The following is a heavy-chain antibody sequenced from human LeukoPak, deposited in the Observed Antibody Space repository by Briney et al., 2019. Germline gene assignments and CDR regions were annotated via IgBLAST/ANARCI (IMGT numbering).Heavy chain of an antibody. D-gene: IGHD2-15*01. V-gene: IGHV1-69*04. CDR3: ARESGYCSGGSCYPRSRLFDY. Sequence: GASVKVSCKASGGTFSSYAISWVRQAPGQGLEWMGRIIPILGIANYAQKFQGRVTITADKSTSTAYMELSSLRSEDTAVYYCARESGYCSGGSCYPRSRLFDYWGQGTLVTVSS. CDR2: IIPILGIA. J-gene: IGHJ4*02. CDR1: GGTFSSYA.